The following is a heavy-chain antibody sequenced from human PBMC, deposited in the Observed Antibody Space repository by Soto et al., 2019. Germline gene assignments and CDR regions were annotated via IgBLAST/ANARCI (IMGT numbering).Heavy chain of an antibody. J-gene: IGHJ6*02. V-gene: IGHV3-21*01. CDR2: ISSSSSYI. D-gene: IGHD6-19*01. CDR3: AREEIAVAGIYYYYYGMDV. Sequence: PSETLSLTCAVYGGSFSGYYWSWIRQPPGKGLEWVSSISSSSSYIYYADSVKGRFTISRDNAKNSLYLQMNSLRAEDTAVYYCAREEIAVAGIYYYYYGMDVWGQGTTVTVSS. CDR1: GGSFSGYY.